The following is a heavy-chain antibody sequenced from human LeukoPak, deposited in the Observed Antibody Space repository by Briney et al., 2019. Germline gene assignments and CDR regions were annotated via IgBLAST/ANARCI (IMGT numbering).Heavy chain of an antibody. V-gene: IGHV3-23*01. CDR2: TSGSGGST. D-gene: IGHD3/OR15-3a*01. Sequence: PGGSLRLSCAASGFTFRSHDMSWVRQAPGKGLEWVSGTSGSGGSTFYADSVKGRFTIPRDNSKNTLYPQMNGLRVEDTAVYYCVREGPRGLAFDIWGQGTMVTVSS. CDR3: VREGPRGLAFDI. J-gene: IGHJ3*02. CDR1: GFTFRSHD.